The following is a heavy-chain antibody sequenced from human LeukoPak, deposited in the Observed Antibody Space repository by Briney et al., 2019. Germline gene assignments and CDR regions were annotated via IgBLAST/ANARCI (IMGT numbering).Heavy chain of an antibody. V-gene: IGHV4-34*01. Sequence: SETLSLTCAVYGGSFSGYYWSWIRQPPGKGLEWIGEINHSGSTNYNPSLKSRVTISVDTSKNQFSLKLSSVTAADTAVYYCAGTSYYDFWSGYSTFDYWGQGALVTVSS. D-gene: IGHD3-3*01. CDR1: GGSFSGYY. CDR2: INHSGST. J-gene: IGHJ4*02. CDR3: AGTSYYDFWSGYSTFDY.